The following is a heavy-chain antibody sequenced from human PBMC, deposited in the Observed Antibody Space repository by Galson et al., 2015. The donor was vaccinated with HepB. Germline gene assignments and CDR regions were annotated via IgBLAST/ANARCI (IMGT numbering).Heavy chain of an antibody. Sequence: SVKVSCKASGYTFSDYYILWVRQAPGQGLEWMGMINPNNGGTLYAQQFQGRVTMTRDTSISTVYMDLTRLTSDDTAIYYCARGHDTSASFDFWGQGTLVTVSP. CDR2: INPNNGGT. CDR1: GYTFSDYY. CDR3: ARGHDTSASFDF. V-gene: IGHV1-2*02. J-gene: IGHJ4*02.